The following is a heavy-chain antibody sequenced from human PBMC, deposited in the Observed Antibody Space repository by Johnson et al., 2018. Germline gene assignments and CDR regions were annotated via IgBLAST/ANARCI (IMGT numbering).Heavy chain of an antibody. Sequence: VQLVQSGGGLVQPGGSLKLSCAASGFTFSGSAMHWVRQASGKGLEWVGRIRSKANSYATAYAASVKGRFTISRDDSKNTAYLKMNSLKTGDTAVYYCTRQQKVRGVIYYMDVWGKGTTVTVSS. D-gene: IGHD3-10*01. V-gene: IGHV3-73*01. J-gene: IGHJ6*03. CDR3: TRQQKVRGVIYYMDV. CDR1: GFTFSGSA. CDR2: IRSKANSYAT.